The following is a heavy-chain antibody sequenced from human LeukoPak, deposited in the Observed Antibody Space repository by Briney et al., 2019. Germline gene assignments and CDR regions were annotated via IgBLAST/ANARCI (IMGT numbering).Heavy chain of an antibody. CDR1: GFTFSSYG. CDR2: IWYDGSNK. Sequence: GGSLRLSCAASGFTFSSYGMHWVRQAPGEGLEWVAVIWYDGSNKYYADSVKGRFTISRDNSKNTLYLQMNSLRAEDTAVYYCARDLSGLLGPWGQGTLVTVSS. J-gene: IGHJ5*02. D-gene: IGHD3-16*01. CDR3: ARDLSGLLGP. V-gene: IGHV3-33*01.